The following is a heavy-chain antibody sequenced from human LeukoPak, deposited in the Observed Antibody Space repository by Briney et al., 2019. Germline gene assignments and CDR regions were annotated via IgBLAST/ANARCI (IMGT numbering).Heavy chain of an antibody. CDR2: ISYDGSPK. CDR1: GFTLSRFA. CDR3: ARDMGYNYGFFDS. Sequence: GTSLRLSCAASGFTLSRFAMHWVRQAPGEGLEWVASISYDGSPKYNADSVKGPFTISRDNPKNTLYLQINSLSPDDTAVYYCARDMGYNYGFFDSWGQGTLVAVSS. D-gene: IGHD5-18*01. V-gene: IGHV3-30-3*01. J-gene: IGHJ4*02.